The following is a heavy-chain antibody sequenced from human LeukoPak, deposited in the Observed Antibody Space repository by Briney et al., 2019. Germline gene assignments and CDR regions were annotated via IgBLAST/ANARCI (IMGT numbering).Heavy chain of an antibody. CDR3: ARDLFTIAAAGTGWFDP. Sequence: ASVKVSCKASGYTFTSYYMHWARQAPGQGLEWMGIINPSGGSTSYAQKFQGRVTMTRDTSTSTVYMELSSLRSEDTAVYYCARDLFTIAAAGTGWFDPWGQGTLVTVSS. J-gene: IGHJ5*02. V-gene: IGHV1-46*01. CDR1: GYTFTSYY. CDR2: INPSGGST. D-gene: IGHD6-13*01.